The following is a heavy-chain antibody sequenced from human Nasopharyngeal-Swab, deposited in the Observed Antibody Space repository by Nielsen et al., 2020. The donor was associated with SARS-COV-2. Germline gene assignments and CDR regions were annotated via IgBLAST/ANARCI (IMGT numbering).Heavy chain of an antibody. V-gene: IGHV1-18*01. Sequence: ASVKVSCKASGYTFTSYGISWVRQAPGQGLEWMGWISAYNGNTNYAQKLQGRVTMTTDTSTSTAYMELRSLRSDDTAVYYCARDRGIAAAGTYFDCWGQGTLVTVSS. CDR1: GYTFTSYG. CDR2: ISAYNGNT. CDR3: ARDRGIAAAGTYFDC. J-gene: IGHJ4*02. D-gene: IGHD6-13*01.